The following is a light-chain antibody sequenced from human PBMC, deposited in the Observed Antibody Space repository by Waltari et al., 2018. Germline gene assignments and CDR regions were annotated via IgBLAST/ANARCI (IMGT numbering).Light chain of an antibody. Sequence: QTVVTQEPSLTVSPGGTVTLTCASSTGAVTSGSFPTWFQQRPGQPPRSLIYSANNKHSWTPARFSGSLSGGKAALTLSGVQPEDEAEYYCLLFYGGAYVFGTGTKLTVL. J-gene: IGLJ1*01. CDR1: TGAVTSGSF. V-gene: IGLV7-43*01. CDR2: SAN. CDR3: LLFYGGAYV.